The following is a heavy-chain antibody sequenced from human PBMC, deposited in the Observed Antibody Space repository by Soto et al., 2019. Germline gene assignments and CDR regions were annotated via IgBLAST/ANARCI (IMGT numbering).Heavy chain of an antibody. Sequence: QVQLVQSGAEVKKPGASVKVSCKASGYTFTSYGISWVRQAPGQGLEWMGCSNVYNGNTTYPQKLQGRVTMTTDTSTSTAYLDLRRLRSDDTAVYFCARDTSRGEYDYWGQGTLVSVSA. CDR3: ARDTSRGEYDY. J-gene: IGHJ4*02. CDR2: SNVYNGNT. CDR1: GYTFTSYG. V-gene: IGHV1-18*01. D-gene: IGHD3-10*01.